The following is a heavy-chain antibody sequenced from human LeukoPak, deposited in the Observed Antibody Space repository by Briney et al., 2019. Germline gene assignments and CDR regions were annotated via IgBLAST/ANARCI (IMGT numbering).Heavy chain of an antibody. CDR1: GYTFTSYD. J-gene: IGHJ3*02. D-gene: IGHD1-26*01. CDR2: MNPNSGNT. V-gene: IGHV1-8*01. CDR3: ARGVVGATGAFDI. Sequence: PTASVKVSCKASGYTFTSYDIKWVRQATGQGLEWMGWMNPNSGNTGYAQKFQGRVTMTRNTSISTAYMELSSLRSEDTAVYYCARGVVGATGAFDIWGQGTMVTVSS.